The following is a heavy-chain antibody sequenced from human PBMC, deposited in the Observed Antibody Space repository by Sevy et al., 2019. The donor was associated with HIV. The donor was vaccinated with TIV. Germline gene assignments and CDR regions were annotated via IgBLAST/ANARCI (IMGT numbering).Heavy chain of an antibody. CDR3: AEGAYDYVWGSYRYEGPLDY. D-gene: IGHD3-16*02. Sequence: GGSLRLSCAASGFTFSSYGMHWVRQAPGKGLEWVAVIWYDGSNKYYADSVKGRFTISRDNSKNTLYLQMNSLSAEDTAVYDCAEGAYDYVWGSYRYEGPLDYWGQGTLVTVSS. CDR1: GFTFSSYG. V-gene: IGHV3-33*06. J-gene: IGHJ4*02. CDR2: IWYDGSNK.